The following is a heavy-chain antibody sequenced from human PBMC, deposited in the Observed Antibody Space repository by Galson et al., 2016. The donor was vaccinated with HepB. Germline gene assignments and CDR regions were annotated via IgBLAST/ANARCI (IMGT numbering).Heavy chain of an antibody. CDR1: GFTFRRYS. D-gene: IGHD6-19*01. CDR2: IQGDGSNR. CDR3: AKEADTIYFYL. Sequence: SLRLSCAASGFTFRRYSMHWVRQAPGKGLEWVALIQGDGSNRYYAESVKGRFTISRDNRKNSLYLQINSLTNDDSALYYCAKEADTIYFYLWGRGTLVTVSS. V-gene: IGHV3-43*01. J-gene: IGHJ2*01.